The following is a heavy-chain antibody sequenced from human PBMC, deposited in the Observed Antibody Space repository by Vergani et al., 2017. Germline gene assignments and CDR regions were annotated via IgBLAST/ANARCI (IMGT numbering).Heavy chain of an antibody. CDR2: ITPFFPTG. CDR1: GGTLNIYS. Sequence: QVHLVQSGAEVKKPGSSVKVSCKASGGTLNIYSVSWVRQAPGKGLEWMGGITPFFPTGNFAQKFQGRVTITADKSATTVYMGLTNLKSEDTALYYCARPRTAENPPKPLYYFYGLDFWGQGTTVTVSS. J-gene: IGHJ6*02. V-gene: IGHV1-69*14. CDR3: ARPRTAENPPKPLYYFYGLDF. D-gene: IGHD7-27*01.